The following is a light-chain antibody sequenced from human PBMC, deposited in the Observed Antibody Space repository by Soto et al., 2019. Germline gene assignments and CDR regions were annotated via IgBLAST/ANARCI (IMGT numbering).Light chain of an antibody. CDR1: ERISSW. CDR2: DAS. J-gene: IGKJ2*01. CDR3: QKYNVNFPSP. V-gene: IGKV1-5*01. Sequence: DIQMTQSPSTLSASVGDSVTITCRASERISSWLAWYQQKPGKAPKLLIYDASTLESGVPSRFTGSEFGPKFILRFARLRLVVFAIYYGQKYNVNFPSPFGPG.